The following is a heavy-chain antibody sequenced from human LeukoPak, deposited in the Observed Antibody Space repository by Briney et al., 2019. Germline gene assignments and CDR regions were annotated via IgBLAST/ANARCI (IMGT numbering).Heavy chain of an antibody. CDR1: GFTLSSYA. CDR2: VSATGGRT. Sequence: QPGASLRLSCAASGFTLSSYAINWVRQAPGKGLEWVSTVSATGGRTYYADSVKGRLTVSRDNSKNTLYLQMNSLRAEDTAVYYCAKSPSNNFYYFDYWGQGILVTVSS. D-gene: IGHD2/OR15-2a*01. CDR3: AKSPSNNFYYFDY. J-gene: IGHJ4*02. V-gene: IGHV3-23*01.